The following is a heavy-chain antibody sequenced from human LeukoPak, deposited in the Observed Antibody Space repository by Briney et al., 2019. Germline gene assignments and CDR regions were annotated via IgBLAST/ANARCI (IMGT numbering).Heavy chain of an antibody. J-gene: IGHJ4*02. Sequence: PVGSPRLSCVASGLNFDDSAMHWVRQAPGKGLEWVSLISADGGSTFSADSVKGRFSISRDNSKNSLYLQMNSLRSEDTAMYYCAKESGKFDYWGQGTLDAVSS. CDR3: AKESGKFDY. CDR2: ISADGGST. V-gene: IGHV3-43*02. CDR1: GLNFDDSA.